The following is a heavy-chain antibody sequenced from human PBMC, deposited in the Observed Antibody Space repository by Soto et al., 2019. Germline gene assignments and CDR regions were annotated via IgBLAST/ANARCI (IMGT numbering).Heavy chain of an antibody. J-gene: IGHJ4*02. V-gene: IGHV3-30-3*01. Sequence: QARLEESGGGVVQPGESLRLSCEGSGFKFRTYAIHWVRQAPGKGLEWVGFIAYDGSNKNYADSVEGRFTFSRDNSKNMVYVEVSIVRPDATAMYFCARENRDVSYDHFDYWGQGTLVIVSS. CDR2: IAYDGSNK. CDR1: GFKFRTYA. CDR3: ARENRDVSYDHFDY. D-gene: IGHD3-3*01.